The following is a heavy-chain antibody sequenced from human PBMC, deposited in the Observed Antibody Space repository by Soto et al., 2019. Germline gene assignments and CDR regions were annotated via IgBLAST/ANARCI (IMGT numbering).Heavy chain of an antibody. CDR3: ARVVERGIAARNWFDP. V-gene: IGHV3-30-3*01. Sequence: GGSLRLSCAASGFTFSSYAMHWVRQAPGKGLEWVAVISYDGSNKYYADSVKGRFTISRDNSKNTLYLQMNSLRAEDTAVYYCARVVERGIAARNWFDPWGQGT. J-gene: IGHJ5*02. CDR1: GFTFSSYA. CDR2: ISYDGSNK. D-gene: IGHD6-6*01.